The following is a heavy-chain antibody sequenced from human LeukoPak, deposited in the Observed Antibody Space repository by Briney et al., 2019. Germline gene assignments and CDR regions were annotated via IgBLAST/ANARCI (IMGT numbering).Heavy chain of an antibody. CDR1: GYTFTSYD. CDR3: ARGHLPTGYYYYYGMDV. V-gene: IGHV1-8*01. CDR2: MNPNSGNT. J-gene: IGHJ6*02. Sequence: ASVKVSCKASGYTFTSYDINWVRQATGQGLEWMGWMNPNSGNTGYAQKFQGRVTMTRNTSISTAYMELSSLRSEDTAVYYCARGHLPTGYYYYYGMDVWGQGTTVTVSS.